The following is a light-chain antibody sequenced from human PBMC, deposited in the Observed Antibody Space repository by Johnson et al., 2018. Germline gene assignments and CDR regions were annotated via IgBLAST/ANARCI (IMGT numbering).Light chain of an antibody. CDR3: GTWDSSLSAGNV. J-gene: IGLJ1*01. CDR2: ENN. V-gene: IGLV1-51*02. CDR1: SSNIGNNY. Sequence: SVLTQPPSVSAAPGQKVTISCSGSSSNIGNNYVSWYQQLPGTAPKLLIYENNKRPSGIPDRFSGSKSGTSATLGITGLQTGDEAEYYCGTWDSSLSAGNVFGTVTKVTVL.